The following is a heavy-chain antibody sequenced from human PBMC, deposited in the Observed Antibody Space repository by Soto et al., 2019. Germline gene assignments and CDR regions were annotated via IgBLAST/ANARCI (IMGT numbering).Heavy chain of an antibody. V-gene: IGHV4-59*01. CDR1: GGSISSYY. D-gene: IGHD1-1*01. Sequence: SETLSLTCTVSGGSISSYYWSWIRQPPGKGLEWIGYIYYSGSTNYNPSLKSRVTISVDTSKNQFSLKLSSVTAADTAVYYCARDRLERRMWWFDPWGQGTLVTVSS. J-gene: IGHJ5*02. CDR2: IYYSGST. CDR3: ARDRLERRMWWFDP.